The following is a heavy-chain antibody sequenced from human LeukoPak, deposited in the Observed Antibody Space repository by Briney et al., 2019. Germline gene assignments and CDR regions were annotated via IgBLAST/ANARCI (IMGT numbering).Heavy chain of an antibody. V-gene: IGHV1-8*01. D-gene: IGHD6-19*01. Sequence: ASVTVSCKASGYTFTSCDINWVRQAHGQGLEWMRWMNPNSGNTGYGQSFQGRITMTRDISIGTAYMELSNLTSEDTAIYYCTRGSSGRRDNWGQGTLVTVSA. CDR3: TRGSSGRRDN. CDR2: MNPNSGNT. CDR1: GYTFTSCD. J-gene: IGHJ4*02.